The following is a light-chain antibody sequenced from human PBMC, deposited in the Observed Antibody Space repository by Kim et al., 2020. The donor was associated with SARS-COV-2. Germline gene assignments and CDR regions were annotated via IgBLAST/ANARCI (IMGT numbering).Light chain of an antibody. CDR2: EVS. Sequence: QATTISCTGTNSDVGAYKYVSWYQQHPGKAPKVMIYEVSNRPSGVSNRFSGSKSGNTASLTISGLQAEDEADYYCSSYTSSSTNYVFGTGTKVTVL. V-gene: IGLV2-14*01. CDR3: SSYTSSSTNYV. J-gene: IGLJ1*01. CDR1: NSDVGAYKY.